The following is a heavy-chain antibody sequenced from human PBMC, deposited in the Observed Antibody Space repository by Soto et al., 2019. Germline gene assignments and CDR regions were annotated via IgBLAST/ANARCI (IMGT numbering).Heavy chain of an antibody. V-gene: IGHV3-23*04. CDR1: GFNFNSNV. J-gene: IGHJ3*01. D-gene: IGHD4-4*01. CDR3: ATWHLQEHAYDV. CDR2: IRDDGVTT. Sequence: EVQLVESGGGLVQPGGSLRLSCTASGFNFNSNVMSWVRQAPGKGLEWLAIIRDDGVTTYYAASVKGRFTTSGDSSRTIVYLQMNDLRPEDTAVYYCATWHLQEHAYDVWGQGTTVTVSS.